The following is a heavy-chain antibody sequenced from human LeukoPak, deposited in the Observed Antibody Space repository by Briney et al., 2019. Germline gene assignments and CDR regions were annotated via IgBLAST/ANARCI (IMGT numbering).Heavy chain of an antibody. D-gene: IGHD3-16*01. CDR1: GFTFSSYS. CDR2: ISSSSSYI. Sequence: AGGSLRLSCAASGFTFSSYSMNWVRQAPGKGLEWVASISSSSSYIYYADSVKGRFTIARDNAKNSLYLQMNSLRAEDTAVYYCAVGDEFSSDDFWGQGTLVTVSS. J-gene: IGHJ4*02. V-gene: IGHV3-21*01. CDR3: AVGDEFSSDDF.